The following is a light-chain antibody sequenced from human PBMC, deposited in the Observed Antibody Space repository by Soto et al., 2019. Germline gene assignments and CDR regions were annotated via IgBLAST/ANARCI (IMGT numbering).Light chain of an antibody. CDR3: RQRSSWPLT. J-gene: IGKJ4*02. CDR1: QSVSSN. CDR2: GAS. V-gene: IGKV3-15*01. Sequence: EIAMTQSPATLSVSPGERATLSCRASQSVSSNLAWYQQNPGQAPRLLTHGASPRATGIPARFSGSVSGTEFTLTISSLQSEDFAVYFCRQRSSWPLTFGGGTKVDIK.